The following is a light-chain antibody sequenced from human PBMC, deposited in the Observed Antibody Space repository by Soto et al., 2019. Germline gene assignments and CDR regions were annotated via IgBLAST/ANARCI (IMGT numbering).Light chain of an antibody. CDR3: MQALQTPYT. V-gene: IGKV2-28*01. CDR2: LGS. J-gene: IGKJ2*01. CDR1: QSLLHSNGYNY. Sequence: DIVMTQSPLSLPVTPGEPASISCRSSQSLLHSNGYNYLDWYLQKPGQSPQLLIYLGSNRASGVPDRFSGSGSGTDFTLKISRVEPEDVGVYYCMQALQTPYTFGQGTKVDIK.